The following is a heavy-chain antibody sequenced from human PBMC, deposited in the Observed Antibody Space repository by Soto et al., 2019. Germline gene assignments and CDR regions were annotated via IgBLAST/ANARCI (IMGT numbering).Heavy chain of an antibody. CDR1: GFTFSSYS. J-gene: IGHJ6*03. V-gene: IGHV3-48*01. CDR2: ISSSSSTI. CDR3: ARDAYCSSTSCRNRSFLDYYYMDV. D-gene: IGHD2-2*01. Sequence: GGSLRLSCAASGFTFSSYSMNWVRQAPGKGLEWVSYISSSSSTIYYADSVKGRFTISRDNAKNSLYLQMNSLRAEDTAVYYCARDAYCSSTSCRNRSFLDYYYMDVWGKGTTVTVSS.